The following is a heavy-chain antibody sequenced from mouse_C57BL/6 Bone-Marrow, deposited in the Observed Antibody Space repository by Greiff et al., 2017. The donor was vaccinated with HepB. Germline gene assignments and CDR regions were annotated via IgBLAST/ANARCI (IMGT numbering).Heavy chain of an antibody. J-gene: IGHJ3*01. D-gene: IGHD2-3*01. Sequence: VQLQQSGAELVRPGASVTLSCKASGYTFTDYEMHWVKQTPVHGLEWIGAIDPETGGTAYNQKFKGKAILTADKSSSTAYMELRSLTSEDSAVYYCTRSYDKGGFAYWGQGTLVTVSA. CDR1: GYTFTDYE. V-gene: IGHV1-15*01. CDR2: IDPETGGT. CDR3: TRSYDKGGFAY.